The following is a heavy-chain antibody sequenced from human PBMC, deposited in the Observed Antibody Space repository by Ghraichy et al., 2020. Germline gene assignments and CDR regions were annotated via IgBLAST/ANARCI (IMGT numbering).Heavy chain of an antibody. Sequence: SETLSLTCSVSGGSVSSGGHYWTWIRQNPGKGLEWIGFIFNSGFTYYNPSLKSRASISADTSKNQFSLKLDSVTAADTAVYYCARDGGYFLAFDYWGQGTPVTVSS. V-gene: IGHV4-31*03. J-gene: IGHJ4*02. CDR3: ARDGGYFLAFDY. D-gene: IGHD3-22*01. CDR2: IFNSGFT. CDR1: GGSVSSGGHY.